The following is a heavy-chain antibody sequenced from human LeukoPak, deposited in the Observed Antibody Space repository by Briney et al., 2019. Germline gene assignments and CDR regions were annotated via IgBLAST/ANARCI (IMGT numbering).Heavy chain of an antibody. CDR3: ARRGAYFDY. CDR1: GYSFTAYY. V-gene: IGHV1-2*02. CDR2: INPKNGGT. Sequence: ASVKVSSKTSGYSFTAYYMHWVRQAPGQGLELMGWINPKNGGTNYPQKFQGRVTMTTDTSVGTAYMELRSLASDDTAVYYCARRGAYFDYWGRGPLVTVPS. J-gene: IGHJ4*02.